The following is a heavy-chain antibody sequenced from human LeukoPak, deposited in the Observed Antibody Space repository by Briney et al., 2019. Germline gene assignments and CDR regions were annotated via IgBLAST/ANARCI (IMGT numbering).Heavy chain of an antibody. Sequence: GGSLRLSCAASGFTFSNVWMSWVRQAPGKGLEWVANIKQDGSVQFYMDSLKGRFSVSRDNAKNSLYLQMNGLRVEDTAVYYCTRLQIAVAGPNWFDPWGQGTLVTVSS. J-gene: IGHJ5*02. CDR3: TRLQIAVAGPNWFDP. CDR1: GFTFSNVW. CDR2: IKQDGSVQ. D-gene: IGHD6-19*01. V-gene: IGHV3-7*01.